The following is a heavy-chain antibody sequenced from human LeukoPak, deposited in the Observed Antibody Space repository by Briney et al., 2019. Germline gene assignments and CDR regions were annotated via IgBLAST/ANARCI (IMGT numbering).Heavy chain of an antibody. D-gene: IGHD6-19*01. V-gene: IGHV3-48*01. CDR1: GFTFSSYS. Sequence: GGSLRLSCAASGFTFSSYSMNWVRQAPGKGLEWVSYISSSSSTIYYADSVKGRFTISRDNAKNSLYLQMNSLRAEDTAVYYCARDGKQWLVNFDYWGQGTLVTVSS. CDR3: ARDGKQWLVNFDY. CDR2: ISSSSSTI. J-gene: IGHJ4*02.